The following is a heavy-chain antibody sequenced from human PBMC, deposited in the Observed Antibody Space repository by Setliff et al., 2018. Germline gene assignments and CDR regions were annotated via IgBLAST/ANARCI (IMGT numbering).Heavy chain of an antibody. CDR3: ARERVAYYDILTPGAFDI. V-gene: IGHV1-46*01. D-gene: IGHD3-9*01. Sequence: ASVKVSCKASGYTFTSFGISWVRQAPGLGLEWMGTINPSSGRTSYAQKFQGRVTMTRDTSTSTVYMDMSSLRSEDTAVYYCARERVAYYDILTPGAFDIWDQGTMVTVSS. CDR2: INPSSGRT. J-gene: IGHJ3*02. CDR1: GYTFTSFG.